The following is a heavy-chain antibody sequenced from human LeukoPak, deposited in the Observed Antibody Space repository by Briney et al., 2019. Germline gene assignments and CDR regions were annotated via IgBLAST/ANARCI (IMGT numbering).Heavy chain of an antibody. Sequence: GGSLRLSCAVSGFTFSSYAMSWVRQAPGQGLEWVSAISGSGGSTYYADSVKGRFTISRDNSKNTLYLQMNSLRAEDTAVYYCAKEGDILTGYAGFDYWGQGTLVTVSS. CDR1: GFTFSSYA. D-gene: IGHD3-9*01. V-gene: IGHV3-23*01. CDR2: ISGSGGST. J-gene: IGHJ4*02. CDR3: AKEGDILTGYAGFDY.